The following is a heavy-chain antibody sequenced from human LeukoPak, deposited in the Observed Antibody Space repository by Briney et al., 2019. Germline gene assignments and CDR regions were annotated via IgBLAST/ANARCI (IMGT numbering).Heavy chain of an antibody. V-gene: IGHV4-59*08. CDR1: GGSISSHC. Sequence: SETLSLTRSVSGGSISSHCWSWIRQPPGKGLEWIGYIYYSGSTKYNPSLKSRVTISIDTSKNQFSLRLSSVTAADTAVYYCARQESGSGSYLSYFDYWGQGTLVTVSS. D-gene: IGHD3-10*01. CDR3: ARQESGSGSYLSYFDY. CDR2: IYYSGST. J-gene: IGHJ4*02.